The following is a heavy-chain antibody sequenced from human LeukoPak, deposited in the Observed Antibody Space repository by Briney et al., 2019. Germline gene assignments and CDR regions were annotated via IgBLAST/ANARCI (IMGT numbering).Heavy chain of an antibody. CDR3: ARDATYYDFWSGDTQIDY. CDR1: GFTLSDYY. Sequence: GGSLRLSCAASGFTLSDYYMSWIRQAPGKGLEWGSYICSSSSYIYYADSVKGRFTISRDNAKNSLYLQMNSLRAEDTAVYYCARDATYYDFWSGDTQIDYRVQGTLVTVSS. V-gene: IGHV3-11*06. CDR2: ICSSSSYI. D-gene: IGHD3-3*01. J-gene: IGHJ4*02.